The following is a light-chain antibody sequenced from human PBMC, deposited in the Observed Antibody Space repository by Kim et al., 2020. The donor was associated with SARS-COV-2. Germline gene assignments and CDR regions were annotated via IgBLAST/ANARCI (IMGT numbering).Light chain of an antibody. CDR3: AAWDDSLSGWV. CDR1: STNIGSNY. J-gene: IGLJ3*02. Sequence: GQSVPLSCSESSTNIGSNYVYWDQQLPGTAPTLLIYRNNQRPSGVPDRFSGSQSGTSASLAISGLRSEDEADYYCAAWDDSLSGWVFGGGTQLTVL. CDR2: RNN. V-gene: IGLV1-47*01.